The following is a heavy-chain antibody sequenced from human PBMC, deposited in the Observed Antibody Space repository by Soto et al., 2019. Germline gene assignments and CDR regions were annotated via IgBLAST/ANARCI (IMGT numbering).Heavy chain of an antibody. CDR3: AHPRGYGVFDAYDI. CDR1: GFTFSTYA. J-gene: IGHJ3*02. D-gene: IGHD4-17*01. Sequence: LSLSFAASGFTFSTYAMSLVRQAPGKGLEWVSAISGVGDSTYYAASVKGRFTISRDNSMNTLYLQMNSLRIEDTALYYCAHPRGYGVFDAYDIWGQGTMVTVS. V-gene: IGHV3-23*01. CDR2: ISGVGDST.